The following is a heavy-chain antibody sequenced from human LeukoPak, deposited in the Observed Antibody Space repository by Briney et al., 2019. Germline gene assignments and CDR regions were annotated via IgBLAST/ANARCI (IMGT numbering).Heavy chain of an antibody. V-gene: IGHV3-48*01. J-gene: IGHJ6*03. D-gene: IGHD2-15*01. CDR2: ISSSSRTM. CDR3: ARVAATPYQYYYMDV. Sequence: GGSLRLSCAASGFTFSSYNMNWVRQAPGKGLEWVSYISSSSRTMYDADSVKGRFTISRDDAKNSLFLQMSSLRAEDTAVYYCARVAATPYQYYYMDVWGKGTTVTVSS. CDR1: GFTFSSYN.